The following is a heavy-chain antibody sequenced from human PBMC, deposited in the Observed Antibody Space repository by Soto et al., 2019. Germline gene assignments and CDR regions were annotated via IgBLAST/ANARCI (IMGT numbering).Heavy chain of an antibody. Sequence: QVQLHESGPGLVKPSETLSVTCTVSGVSINTQNWSWVRQPPGKGLEWIGSLFNSGNAKHNPSLKSRVTMSLDTSKSQFSLKLTSVSAEDTGVYYCARVQGSDFWDSSQSYHYMDVWRKGATVTVSS. CDR3: ARVQGSDFWDSSQSYHYMDV. V-gene: IGHV4-59*11. CDR1: GVSINTQN. D-gene: IGHD3-3*01. J-gene: IGHJ6*03. CDR2: LFNSGNA.